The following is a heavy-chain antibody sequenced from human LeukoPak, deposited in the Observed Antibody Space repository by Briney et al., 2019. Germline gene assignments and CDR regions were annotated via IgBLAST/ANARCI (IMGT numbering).Heavy chain of an antibody. J-gene: IGHJ4*02. V-gene: IGHV3-74*01. Sequence: GGSLRLSCAASGFTFSTSWMHWVRQAPGKGLVWVSHINSDGSSTNYADSVKGRFTISRDNAANTLYLQMNSLRAEDTAVYYCGTGYSSSQIDYWGQGTLVTVSS. D-gene: IGHD6-13*01. CDR2: INSDGSST. CDR1: GFTFSTSW. CDR3: GTGYSSSQIDY.